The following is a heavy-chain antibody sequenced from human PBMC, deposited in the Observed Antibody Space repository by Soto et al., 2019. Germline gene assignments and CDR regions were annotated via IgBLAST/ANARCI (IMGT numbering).Heavy chain of an antibody. V-gene: IGHV3-23*01. CDR2: ISGRGDSA. CDR1: GFTFSIYA. J-gene: IGHJ4*02. CDR3: AKDRYSGYDSGY. D-gene: IGHD5-12*01. Sequence: GGSLILSCVASGFTFSIYATSWVRQAPGKGLEWVSSISGRGDSAYYADSGKGRFTISRDNSMDTLYLQMDSLRAEDTAIYYCAKDRYSGYDSGYWGQGTMVTVSS.